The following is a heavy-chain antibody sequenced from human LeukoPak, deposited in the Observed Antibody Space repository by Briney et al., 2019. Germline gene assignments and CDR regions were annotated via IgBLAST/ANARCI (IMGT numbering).Heavy chain of an antibody. Sequence: GGSLRLSCAASGFTFSSYAMSWVRQAPGKGLEWVSAISGSGGSTYYADSVKGRFTISRDNSKNTLYLQMNSLRAEDTAVYYCARAVTMVRGVIIITTDAFDIWGQGTMVTVSS. CDR1: GFTFSSYA. J-gene: IGHJ3*02. CDR3: ARAVTMVRGVIIITTDAFDI. D-gene: IGHD3-10*01. V-gene: IGHV3-23*01. CDR2: ISGSGGST.